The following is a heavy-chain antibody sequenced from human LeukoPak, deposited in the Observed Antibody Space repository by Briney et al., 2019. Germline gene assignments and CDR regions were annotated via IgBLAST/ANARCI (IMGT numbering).Heavy chain of an antibody. CDR3: AREVHTGQAFDI. J-gene: IGHJ3*02. D-gene: IGHD4-17*01. CDR2: ISSSHSTI. Sequence: GGSLRLSCAASGFTFSSYEMNWVRQAPGKGLEWVSYISSSHSTIYYADSVKGRFTISRDNAKNSLYLQMNSLRAEDTAVYYCAREVHTGQAFDIWGQGTMVTVSS. V-gene: IGHV3-48*03. CDR1: GFTFSSYE.